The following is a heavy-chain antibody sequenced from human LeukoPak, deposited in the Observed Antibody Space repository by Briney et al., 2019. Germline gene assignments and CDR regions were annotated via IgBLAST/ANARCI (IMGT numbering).Heavy chain of an antibody. J-gene: IGHJ4*02. D-gene: IGHD5-18*01. CDR3: ARDALGYSYGDY. V-gene: IGHV3-33*01. CDR1: GFNFNHYG. Sequence: GRSLRLSCAASGFNFNHYGMHWVRQDPGKGLEWEAVLWYDGSNNYYADFVKGRFTISRDNSKNTLYLQMNSRRAEDTAVYYFARDALGYSYGDYWGQGTLVTVS. CDR2: LWYDGSNN.